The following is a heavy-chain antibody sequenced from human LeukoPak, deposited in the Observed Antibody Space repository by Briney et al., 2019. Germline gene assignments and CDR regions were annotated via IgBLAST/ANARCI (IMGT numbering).Heavy chain of an antibody. CDR1: GYTFTGYY. J-gene: IGHJ4*02. Sequence: GASVKVSCKASGYTFTGYYIHWVRQAPGQGLEWMGWISPNSGDTRYAQKFQGRVTMTRGTSINTAYMELSSLRSDDTALYYCVREPDGSSPFDYWGQGTLVTVSS. V-gene: IGHV1-2*02. D-gene: IGHD3-10*01. CDR3: VREPDGSSPFDY. CDR2: ISPNSGDT.